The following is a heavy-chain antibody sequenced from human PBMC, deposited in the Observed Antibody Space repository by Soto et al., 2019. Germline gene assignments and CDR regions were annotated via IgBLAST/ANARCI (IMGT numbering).Heavy chain of an antibody. CDR3: ARDLDYYDSSGVDY. CDR2: IIPILGIA. J-gene: IGHJ4*02. D-gene: IGHD3-22*01. Sequence: SVKVSCKASGGTFSSYTISWVRQAPGQGLEWMGRIIPILGIANYAQKFQGRVTITADKSTSTAYMELSSLRSEDTAVYYCARDLDYYDSSGVDYWGQGTLVTVSS. CDR1: GGTFSSYT. V-gene: IGHV1-69*02.